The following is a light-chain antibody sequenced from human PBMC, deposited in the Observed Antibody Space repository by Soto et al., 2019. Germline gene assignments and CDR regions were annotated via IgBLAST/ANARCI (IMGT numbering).Light chain of an antibody. Sequence: EIVLTQSPGVLDLSPGDRATRSCRASQTISSGFLAWYQQKVGQAPRLLIYDASNRATGVPDRFSGSGSGTDFSLTISRLEPEDFAVYHCQQYSSSPRTFGQGTRREIK. V-gene: IGKV3-20*01. J-gene: IGKJ5*01. CDR3: QQYSSSPRT. CDR2: DAS. CDR1: QTISSGF.